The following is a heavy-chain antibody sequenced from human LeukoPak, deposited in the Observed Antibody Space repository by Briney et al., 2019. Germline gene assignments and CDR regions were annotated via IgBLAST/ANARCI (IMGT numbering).Heavy chain of an antibody. D-gene: IGHD5-24*01. CDR1: GFTFSNYA. J-gene: IGHJ4*02. V-gene: IGHV3-23*01. CDR3: ARGVRDGYNSGEPYYFDY. CDR2: LSGTGGST. Sequence: PGGSLRLSCAASGFTFSNYAMSWVRQAPGKGLEWVSTLSGTGGSTYYADSVKGRFTISRDNSKNTLYLQMNSLRAEDTAVYYCARGVRDGYNSGEPYYFDYWGQGTLVTVSS.